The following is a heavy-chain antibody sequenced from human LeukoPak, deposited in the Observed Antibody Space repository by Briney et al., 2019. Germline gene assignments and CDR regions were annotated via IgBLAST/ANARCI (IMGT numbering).Heavy chain of an antibody. CDR2: ISWNSANI. J-gene: IGHJ4*02. CDR1: GFTVSSNY. V-gene: IGHV3-9*01. Sequence: GGSLRLSCAASGFTVSSNYMSWVRQAPGKGLEWVSGISWNSANIGYADSVKGRFTISRDNAKNSLYLQMNSLRAEDTALYYCAKDTDLYSSGWYDYWGQGTLVTVSS. CDR3: AKDTDLYSSGWYDY. D-gene: IGHD6-19*01.